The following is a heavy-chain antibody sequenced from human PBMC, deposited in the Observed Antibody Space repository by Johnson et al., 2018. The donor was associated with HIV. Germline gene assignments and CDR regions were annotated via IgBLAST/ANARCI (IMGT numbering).Heavy chain of an antibody. V-gene: IGHV3-33*06. CDR1: GFTFSSYG. CDR3: AKSGPRGGNPDDAFDI. Sequence: VVQPGRSLRLSCTASGFTFSSYGIHWVRQAPGKGLEWVALIWYDGSNKYYADSVKGRFTISRDNSKNTLYLQMNSLRAEDTAMYYCAKSGPRGGNPDDAFDIWGQGTLVTVSS. J-gene: IGHJ3*02. D-gene: IGHD4-23*01. CDR2: IWYDGSNK.